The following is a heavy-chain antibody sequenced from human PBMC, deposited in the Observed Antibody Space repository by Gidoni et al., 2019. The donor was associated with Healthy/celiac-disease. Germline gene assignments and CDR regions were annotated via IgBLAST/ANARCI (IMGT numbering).Heavy chain of an antibody. V-gene: IGHV3-30*18. Sequence: QVQLVESGGGVVQPGRSLRLSCAASGFTFSSYGMHWVRQAPGKGLEWVAVISYDGSNKYYADSVKGRFTISRDNSKSTLYLQMNSLRAEDTAVYYCAKGGRGYGMDVWGQGTTVTVSS. CDR2: ISYDGSNK. CDR3: AKGGRGYGMDV. J-gene: IGHJ6*02. D-gene: IGHD2-15*01. CDR1: GFTFSSYG.